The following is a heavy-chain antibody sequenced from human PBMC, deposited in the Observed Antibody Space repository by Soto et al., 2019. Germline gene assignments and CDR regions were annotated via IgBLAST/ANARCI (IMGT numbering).Heavy chain of an antibody. CDR3: STPVLDY. V-gene: IGHV1-18*04. D-gene: IGHD2-15*01. CDR2: NSDYDGYT. CDR1: SHTFISYG. J-gene: IGHJ4*02. Sequence: QVKLVQSGAEVKKPGASVKVSCKASSHTFISYGINWVRQAPGQGLEWMGWNSDYDGYTTYAQKLQGRGTMTTDTSTSTVYMELRSLKSDDTAVYYCSTPVLDYCGQGTLVTVSS.